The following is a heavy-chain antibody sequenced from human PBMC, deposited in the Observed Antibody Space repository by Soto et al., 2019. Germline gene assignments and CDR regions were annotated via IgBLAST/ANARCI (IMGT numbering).Heavy chain of an antibody. CDR3: AGQYSSSSVEF. D-gene: IGHD6-6*01. CDR1: GFTFSDYY. Sequence: QVQLVESGGGLVKPGGSLRLSCAASGFTFSDYYMNWIRQAPGKGLEWVSYISSGAITIYYADYVKGRFTISRDKAKNSLYLQMNSLRAEDTAVYYCAGQYSSSSVEFWGQGPLVTVSS. CDR2: ISSGAITI. V-gene: IGHV3-11*01. J-gene: IGHJ4*02.